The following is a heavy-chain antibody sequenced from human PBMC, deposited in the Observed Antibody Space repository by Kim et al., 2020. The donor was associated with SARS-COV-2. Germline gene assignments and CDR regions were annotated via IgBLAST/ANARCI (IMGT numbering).Heavy chain of an antibody. CDR1: GFTFSGDL. CDR3: ATDDHSSGSYRRFNS. Sequence: GGSLRLSCAASGFTFSGDLIHWVRQAPGEGLEWVALISLDGSNTFYSDSVKGRFSVSRDTSKNTLDLQMNSLRPDDTAVYYCATDDHSSGSYRRFNSWGQGPLVTVSS. J-gene: IGHJ4*02. CDR2: ISLDGSNT. D-gene: IGHD3-22*01. V-gene: IGHV3-30*04.